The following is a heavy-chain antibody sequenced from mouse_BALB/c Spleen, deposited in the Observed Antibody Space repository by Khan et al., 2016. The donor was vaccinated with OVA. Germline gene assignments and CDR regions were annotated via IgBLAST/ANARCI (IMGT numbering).Heavy chain of an antibody. CDR1: GFTFSSYG. D-gene: IGHD1-1*01. Sequence: EVELVESGGGLVQPGGSRKLSCAASGFTFSSYGMHWVLQAPEKGLVWVAYISGDSSTIYYADTVKGRFTISRDNPKNTLFLQMTSLMSEDTAMYYCATSYYYGYYFDYWGPGTTLTVSS. J-gene: IGHJ2*01. CDR2: ISGDSSTI. CDR3: ATSYYYGYYFDY. V-gene: IGHV5-17*02.